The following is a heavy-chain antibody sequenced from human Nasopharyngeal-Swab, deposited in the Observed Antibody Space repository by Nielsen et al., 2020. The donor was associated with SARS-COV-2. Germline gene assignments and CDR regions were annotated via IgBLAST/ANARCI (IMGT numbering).Heavy chain of an antibody. CDR3: VKGGYLHDYINYGDWFDP. V-gene: IGHV3-23*01. J-gene: IGHJ5*02. CDR2: ISGAGSST. CDR1: GFTFSSYA. D-gene: IGHD4-11*01. Sequence: GGSLRLSCAASGFTFSSYAMSWVRQAPGKGLNWVSAISGAGSSTYYADSVKGRFTISRDNSKNTLYLQMSSLRAEDTALYYCVKGGYLHDYINYGDWFDPWGLGTLVTVSS.